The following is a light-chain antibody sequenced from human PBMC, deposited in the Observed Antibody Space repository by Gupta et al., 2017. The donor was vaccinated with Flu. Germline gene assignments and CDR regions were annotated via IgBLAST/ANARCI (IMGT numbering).Light chain of an antibody. CDR2: KDD. CDR1: ELPKKY. J-gene: IGLJ2*01. Sequence: YELTQPPSVSVSPGQTARLTCSGDELPKKYAYWYQQRPGQAPVLVISKDDERPSGIPERFSGSSSGTTVTLTISGVQPEDEGDYYCQSSDISDTYVIFGGGTKLTVL. V-gene: IGLV3-25*02. CDR3: QSSDISDTYVI.